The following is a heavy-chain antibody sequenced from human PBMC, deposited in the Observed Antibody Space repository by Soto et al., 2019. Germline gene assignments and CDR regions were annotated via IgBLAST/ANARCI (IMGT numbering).Heavy chain of an antibody. D-gene: IGHD1-26*01. CDR3: AREGSGSYYQVPFARFDY. CDR1: GGTFSSYA. Sequence: QVQLVQSGAEVKKPGSSVKVSCKASGGTFSSYAISWVRQAPGQGLEWMGGIIPIFGTANYAQKFQGRVTITADESTSTAYMELSSLRSEDTAVYYCAREGSGSYYQVPFARFDYWGQGTLVTVSS. J-gene: IGHJ4*02. CDR2: IIPIFGTA. V-gene: IGHV1-69*01.